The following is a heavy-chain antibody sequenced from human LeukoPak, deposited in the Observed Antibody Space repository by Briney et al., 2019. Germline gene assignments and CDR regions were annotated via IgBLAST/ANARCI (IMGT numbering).Heavy chain of an antibody. D-gene: IGHD5-18*01. J-gene: IGHJ4*02. CDR1: GGSFEHYF. Sequence: PSETLSLTCTVSGGSFEHYFWSWIRQPPGKGLEWIGYVYYSGSTDYSPSLKSRLTISADTSKNQFSLKLCSVTAADTAVYYCASHRRSHGAEYWGQGTLVTVSS. CDR3: ASHRRSHGAEY. CDR2: VYYSGST. V-gene: IGHV4-59*01.